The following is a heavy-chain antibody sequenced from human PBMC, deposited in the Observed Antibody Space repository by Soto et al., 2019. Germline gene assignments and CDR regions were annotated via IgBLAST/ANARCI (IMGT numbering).Heavy chain of an antibody. CDR3: ARGRNPLLWFGESQFPYFYYGMDV. D-gene: IGHD3-10*01. V-gene: IGHV1-2*04. CDR1: GYTFTGYY. Sequence: QVQLVQSGAEVKKPGASVKVSCKASGYTFTGYYMHWVRQAPGQGLEWMGWINPNSGGTNYAQKFLGWVTMTRDTSISTAYMEVSRLRSDDTAVYYCARGRNPLLWFGESQFPYFYYGMDVWGQGTTVTVSS. J-gene: IGHJ6*02. CDR2: INPNSGGT.